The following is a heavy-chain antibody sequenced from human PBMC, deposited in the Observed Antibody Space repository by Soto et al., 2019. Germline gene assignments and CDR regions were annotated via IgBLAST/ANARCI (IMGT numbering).Heavy chain of an antibody. D-gene: IGHD2-2*01. Sequence: GGSLRLSCAASGFTFSSYGMHWVRQAPGKGLEWVAVISYDGSNKYYADSMKGRFTISRDNSKNTLYLQMNSLRAEDTAVYYCAKDLDRPIPGQYYYYGMDVWGQGTTVTVSS. V-gene: IGHV3-30*18. J-gene: IGHJ6*02. CDR2: ISYDGSNK. CDR3: AKDLDRPIPGQYYYYGMDV. CDR1: GFTFSSYG.